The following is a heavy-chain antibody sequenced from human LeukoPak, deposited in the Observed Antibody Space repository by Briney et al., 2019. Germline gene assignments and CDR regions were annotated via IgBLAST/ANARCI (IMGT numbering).Heavy chain of an antibody. CDR3: ARMHYYDSGGSNWFDP. CDR2: MNPNSGDT. D-gene: IGHD3-10*01. V-gene: IGHV1-8*01. CDR1: GYTFTNYD. Sequence: ASVKVSCKASGYTFTNYDINWVRQATGQGLEWMGWMNPNSGDTGYAHKFQGRVTMTANTSINTAYMELSSLRFEDTAVYYCARMHYYDSGGSNWFDPWGQGTLVTVSS. J-gene: IGHJ5*02.